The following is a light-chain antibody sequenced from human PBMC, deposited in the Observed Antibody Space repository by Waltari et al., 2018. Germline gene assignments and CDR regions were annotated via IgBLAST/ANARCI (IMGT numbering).Light chain of an antibody. CDR2: DVT. J-gene: IGLJ2*01. Sequence: QSALTQPRSVSGSPGQSVAISCTGTRRYVGGYNYVSWYQQHTGKAPKLLIYDVTKRPSGVPDRFSGSKSGNTASLTISGLQADDEADYYCCSYAGPFGGGTKLTVL. V-gene: IGLV2-11*01. CDR1: RRYVGGYNY. CDR3: CSYAGP.